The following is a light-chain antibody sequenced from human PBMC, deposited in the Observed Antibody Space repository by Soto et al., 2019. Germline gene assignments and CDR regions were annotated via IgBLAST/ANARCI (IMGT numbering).Light chain of an antibody. CDR2: EVS. J-gene: IGLJ1*01. CDR3: RSYTSSSTRV. V-gene: IGLV2-14*01. Sequence: QCLLTQPGPVPPSRRQSIPISCTGTIPDVGGYNYVSWYQQHPGKAPKLMIYEVSNRPPGVSNRFSGSKSGNTASLTISGLQAEDEADYYCRSYTSSSTRVFGTGTKVTVL. CDR1: IPDVGGYNY.